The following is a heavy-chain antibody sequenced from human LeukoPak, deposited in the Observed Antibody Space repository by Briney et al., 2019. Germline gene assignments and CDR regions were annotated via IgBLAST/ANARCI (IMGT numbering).Heavy chain of an antibody. D-gene: IGHD3-10*01. CDR2: IYYSGST. Sequence: SETLSLTCTVSGGSISSSSYYWGWIRQPPGKGLEWIGSIYYSGSTYYNPSLKSRVTISVDTSKNQFSLKLSSVTAADTAVYYCARERTMVRGVTFFDYWGQGTLVTVSS. V-gene: IGHV4-39*07. CDR3: ARERTMVRGVTFFDY. CDR1: GGSISSSSYY. J-gene: IGHJ4*02.